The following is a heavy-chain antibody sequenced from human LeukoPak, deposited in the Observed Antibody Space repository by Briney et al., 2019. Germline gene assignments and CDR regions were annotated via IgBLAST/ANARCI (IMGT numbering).Heavy chain of an antibody. Sequence: GESLKISCKGSGYSFSEYWIGWVRQMPGKGLEWMGIIYPGDSDTSYSPSFEGQVSISVDESISTAYLQWSSLKASDTAMYYCVRVHTYLWSVSGFYYMDVWGKGTTVTVSS. J-gene: IGHJ6*03. V-gene: IGHV5-51*01. CDR2: IYPGDSDT. CDR3: VRVHTYLWSVSGFYYMDV. CDR1: GYSFSEYW. D-gene: IGHD3-3*01.